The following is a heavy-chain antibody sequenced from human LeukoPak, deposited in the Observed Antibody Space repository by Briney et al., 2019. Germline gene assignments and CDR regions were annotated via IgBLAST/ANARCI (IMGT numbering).Heavy chain of an antibody. J-gene: IGHJ4*02. CDR2: IYSGGNT. V-gene: IGHV3-53*01. Sequence: AGGSLRLSCAASGFIVSDNYMSWVRQAPGKGLEWVSVIYSGGNTYYADSVKGRFTISRDNSKNTLYLQMNSLRVEDTAVYYCARASGVTIRPGDYWGQGTLVTVSS. D-gene: IGHD2-8*01. CDR3: ARASGVTIRPGDY. CDR1: GFIVSDNY.